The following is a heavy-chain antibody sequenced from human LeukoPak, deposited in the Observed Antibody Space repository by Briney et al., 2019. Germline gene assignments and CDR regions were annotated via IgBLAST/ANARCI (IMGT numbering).Heavy chain of an antibody. CDR2: INSDGSST. V-gene: IGHV3-74*01. Sequence: GGSLRLSCAASGFTFSSYWMHWVRQAPGKGLVWVSLINSDGSSTIYADSVKGRFTISRDNVKNTLYLQMNSLRAEDTAVYYCARGLTIFGVVNDAFDTWGQGTMVTVSS. J-gene: IGHJ3*02. CDR1: GFTFSSYW. D-gene: IGHD3-3*01. CDR3: ARGLTIFGVVNDAFDT.